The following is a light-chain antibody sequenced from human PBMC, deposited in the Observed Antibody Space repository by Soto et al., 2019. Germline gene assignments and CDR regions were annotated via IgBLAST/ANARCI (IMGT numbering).Light chain of an antibody. CDR3: QQYGISPYT. Sequence: EIVLTQSPGTLSLSPGERASLSCRASQSVSSSYLAWYQQKPGQAPRLLIYGASNRATGIPGRFSGSGSGTDFTLTISRLEPEDFAVFYCQQYGISPYTFGQGTKLEIK. CDR2: GAS. CDR1: QSVSSSY. J-gene: IGKJ2*01. V-gene: IGKV3-20*01.